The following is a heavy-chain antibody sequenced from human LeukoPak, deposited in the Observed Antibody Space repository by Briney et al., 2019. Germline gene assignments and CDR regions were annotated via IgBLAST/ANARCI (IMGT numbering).Heavy chain of an antibody. CDR3: ARDGGYGSGSAL. Sequence: SETLSLTCTVSGGSVSSNSNYWSWIRQPPGKGLEWIGYNSYNPSLKSRVTISVDTSKNQFSLKLSSVTAADTAVYYCARDGGYGSGSALWGQGTLITVSS. CDR2: N. V-gene: IGHV4-61*01. CDR1: GGSVSSNSNY. J-gene: IGHJ4*02. D-gene: IGHD3-10*01.